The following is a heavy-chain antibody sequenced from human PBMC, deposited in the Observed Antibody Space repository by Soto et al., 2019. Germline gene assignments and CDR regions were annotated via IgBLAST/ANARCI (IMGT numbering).Heavy chain of an antibody. CDR3: VRERGTGDAFDI. D-gene: IGHD7-27*01. CDR2: ISAYNGNT. J-gene: IGHJ3*02. CDR1: GYTFTSYG. V-gene: IGHV1-18*01. Sequence: ASVKVSCKASGYTFTSYGISWERQAPGQGLEWMGWISAYNGNTNYAQKLQGRVTMTTDTSTSTAYMELRSLRSDDTAVYYCVRERGTGDAFDIWGQGTMVTVSS.